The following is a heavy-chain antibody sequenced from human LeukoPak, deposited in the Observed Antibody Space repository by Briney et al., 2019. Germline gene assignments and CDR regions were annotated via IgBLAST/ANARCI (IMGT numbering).Heavy chain of an antibody. V-gene: IGHV4-34*01. CDR3: ARLGLYTSSWYRYYYFDY. CDR1: GGSFNDYS. D-gene: IGHD6-13*01. Sequence: SETLSLTCGVHGGSFNDYSRAWIRQSPGKGLEWIGEINHSGSTTYNPSLRSRFTMSVDASKNQFSLRLSSVTAADTAVYYCARLGLYTSSWYRYYYFDYWGQGTLVTVSS. J-gene: IGHJ4*02. CDR2: INHSGST.